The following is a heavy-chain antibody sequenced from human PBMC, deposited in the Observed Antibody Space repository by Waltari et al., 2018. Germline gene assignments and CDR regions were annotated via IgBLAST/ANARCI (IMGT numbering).Heavy chain of an antibody. CDR3: ARLAPRTYRSPVPGRHYYYGMDV. V-gene: IGHV3-74*01. J-gene: IGHJ6*02. CDR1: GFRFSNYW. CDR2: ISDDETSI. D-gene: IGHD6-19*01. Sequence: EEQLLESGGGLVQPGDSLRLSCAGSGFRFSNYWMNWVRQAPGQGLVWAARISDDETSISYADSVKGRFTISRDNAKNTVYLQMKRLRVEDTAVYYCARLAPRTYRSPVPGRHYYYGMDVWGQGTTVTVSS.